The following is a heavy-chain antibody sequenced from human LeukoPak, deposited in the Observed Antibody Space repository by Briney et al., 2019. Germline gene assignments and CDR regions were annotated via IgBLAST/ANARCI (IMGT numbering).Heavy chain of an antibody. J-gene: IGHJ4*02. Sequence: GGSLRLSCVASGFTFKNDGMHWVRQAPGRGLEWVTVIWSDTRTTYFADSVKGRFTFSRDNSQNTLYLQMNSLRAGDTAVYYCAKVPPPGLVGPFDYWGQGTLVTVSS. CDR1: GFTFKNDG. CDR3: AKVPPPGLVGPFDY. D-gene: IGHD6-6*01. CDR2: IWSDTRTT. V-gene: IGHV3-33*06.